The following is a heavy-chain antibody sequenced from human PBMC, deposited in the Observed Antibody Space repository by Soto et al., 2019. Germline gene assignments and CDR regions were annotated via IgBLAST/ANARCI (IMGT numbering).Heavy chain of an antibody. CDR3: ARDQATRSYGPFSY. D-gene: IGHD5-18*01. J-gene: IGHJ4*02. CDR1: GFTFSSYW. CDR2: IKQDGSEK. V-gene: IGHV3-7*01. Sequence: EVQLVESGGGLVQPGGSLRLSCAASGFTFSSYWMSWVRQAPGKGLEWVANIKQDGSEKYYVDSVKGRFTISRDNAKNSLYLQMNSLRAEDTAVYYCARDQATRSYGPFSYWGQGTLVTVSS.